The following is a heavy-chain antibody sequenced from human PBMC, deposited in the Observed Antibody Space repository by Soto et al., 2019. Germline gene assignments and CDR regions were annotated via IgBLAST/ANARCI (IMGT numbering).Heavy chain of an antibody. J-gene: IGHJ6*02. Sequence: PSETLSLTCTVSGGSISSYYWSWIRQPPGKGLEWIGYIYYSGSTNYNPSLKSRVTISVDTSKNQSSLKLSSVTAADTAVYYCARDASTGYCSSTSCYRGGGMDVWGQGTTVTVSS. CDR2: IYYSGST. D-gene: IGHD2-2*01. V-gene: IGHV4-59*01. CDR1: GGSISSYY. CDR3: ARDASTGYCSSTSCYRGGGMDV.